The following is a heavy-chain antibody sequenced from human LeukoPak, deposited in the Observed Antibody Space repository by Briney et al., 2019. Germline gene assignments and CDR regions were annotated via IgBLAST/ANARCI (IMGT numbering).Heavy chain of an antibody. CDR1: GGSFSGYY. Sequence: SSETLSLTCAVYGGSFSGYYWSWIRQPPGKGLEWIGEINHSGSTNYNPSLKSRVTISVDTSKNQFSLKLSSVLAADTAVYYCARLDRSITMVRGASPWGQGTLVTVSS. CDR2: INHSGST. J-gene: IGHJ5*02. CDR3: ARLDRSITMVRGASP. V-gene: IGHV4-34*01. D-gene: IGHD3-10*01.